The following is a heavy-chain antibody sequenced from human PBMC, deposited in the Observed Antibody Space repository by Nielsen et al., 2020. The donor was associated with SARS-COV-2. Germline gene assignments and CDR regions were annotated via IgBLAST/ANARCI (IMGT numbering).Heavy chain of an antibody. D-gene: IGHD5-18*01. Sequence: GGSLRLSCAASGFTFSSYGMHWVRQTPGKGLEWVANIKQDGSERHYVDSVKGRFTISRDNAKRSLYMQMNSLRVDDTAVYYCVRTPHSYGYSPLDAFDLWGQGTMVIVSS. J-gene: IGHJ3*01. CDR1: GFTFSSYG. CDR2: IKQDGSER. CDR3: VRTPHSYGYSPLDAFDL. V-gene: IGHV3-7*01.